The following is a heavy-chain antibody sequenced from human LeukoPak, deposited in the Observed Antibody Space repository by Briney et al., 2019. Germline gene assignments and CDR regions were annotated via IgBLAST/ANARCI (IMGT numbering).Heavy chain of an antibody. V-gene: IGHV4-59*01. Sequence: SETLSLTCTVSGGSISGYYWSWIRQPPGKGLEWIGYIYYSGSTNYNPSLKSRVTISVDTSKNQFSLKLSSVTAADTAVYYCARVSPKRYYYDSSGSLDPYFDYWGQGTLVTVSS. CDR2: IYYSGST. D-gene: IGHD3-22*01. J-gene: IGHJ4*02. CDR3: ARVSPKRYYYDSSGSLDPYFDY. CDR1: GGSISGYY.